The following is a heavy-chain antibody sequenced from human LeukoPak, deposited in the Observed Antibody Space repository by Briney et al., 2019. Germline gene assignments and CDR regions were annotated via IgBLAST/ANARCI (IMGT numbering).Heavy chain of an antibody. Sequence: SETLSLTCTVSGYSISSGYYWGWIRQPPGKGLEWIGSIYHSGSTYYNPSLKSRVTISVDTSKNQFSLKLSSVTAADTAVYYCAREGGLTTPWDPLDIWAKGQWSPSLQ. J-gene: IGHJ3*02. CDR3: AREGGLTTPWDPLDI. CDR2: IYHSGST. V-gene: IGHV4-38-2*02. D-gene: IGHD4-11*01. CDR1: GYSISSGYY.